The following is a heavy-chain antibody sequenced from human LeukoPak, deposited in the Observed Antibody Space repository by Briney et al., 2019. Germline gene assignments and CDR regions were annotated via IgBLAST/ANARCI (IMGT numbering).Heavy chain of an antibody. D-gene: IGHD1-7*01. V-gene: IGHV1-46*01. Sequence: ASVKVSCKASGYTFTSYYMHWVRQAPGQGLEWMGIINPSGGSTSYAQKFQGRVTMTGDMSTSTVYMELSSLRSEDTAVYYCARAGTTTIDYWGQGTLVTVSS. CDR2: INPSGGST. J-gene: IGHJ4*02. CDR1: GYTFTSYY. CDR3: ARAGTTTIDY.